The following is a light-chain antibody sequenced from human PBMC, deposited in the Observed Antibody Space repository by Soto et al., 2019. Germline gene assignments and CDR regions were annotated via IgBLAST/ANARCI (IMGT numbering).Light chain of an antibody. CDR2: EVT. Sequence: QSALTQPASVSGSPGQSITLSFTGTSCDIGIFNYVSWYQQHPGKAPKLIISEVTTRPSGVSDRFSGSKSGSTASLNISGLQADDEADYYCISYTSSRALGVFGGGTQLTAL. V-gene: IGLV2-14*01. CDR3: ISYTSSRALGV. J-gene: IGLJ3*02. CDR1: SCDIGIFNY.